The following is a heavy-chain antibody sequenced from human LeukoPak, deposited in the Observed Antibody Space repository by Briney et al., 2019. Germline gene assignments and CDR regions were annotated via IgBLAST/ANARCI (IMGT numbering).Heavy chain of an antibody. Sequence: ASVKVSRKASGYTFTGYYMHWVRQAPGQGLEWMGWINPNSGGTNYAQKFQGRVTMTRDTSISTAYMELSRLRSDDTAVYYCASADSSGYYLFDYWGQGTLVTVSS. CDR1: GYTFTGYY. D-gene: IGHD3-22*01. CDR2: INPNSGGT. V-gene: IGHV1-2*02. CDR3: ASADSSGYYLFDY. J-gene: IGHJ4*02.